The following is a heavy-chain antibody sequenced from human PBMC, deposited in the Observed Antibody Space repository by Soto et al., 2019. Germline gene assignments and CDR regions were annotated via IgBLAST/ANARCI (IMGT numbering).Heavy chain of an antibody. D-gene: IGHD3-3*01. CDR1: GFPFSSYT. CDR3: ARDDPIFGAIPRMDI. CDR2: ITTAATRNI. J-gene: IGHJ6*02. V-gene: IGHV3-21*02. Sequence: EVQLVESGGSLVNPGGSLRLSYSASGFPFSSYTMYWVRQAPGKGLEWVSSITTAATRNIFYADSVKGRFTISRDNANNILYLQMNNVRVEDTAVYYCARDDPIFGAIPRMDIWGQGTTVTVSS.